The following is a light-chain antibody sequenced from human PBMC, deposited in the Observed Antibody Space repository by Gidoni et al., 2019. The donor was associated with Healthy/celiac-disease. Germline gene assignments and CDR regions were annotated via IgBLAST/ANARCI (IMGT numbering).Light chain of an antibody. V-gene: IGKV3-15*01. CDR1: QSVSRH. Sequence: IVMTQSPCTLSVSPGERATLSCRASQSVSRHLAWYQQKPGQAPRLLIYGASTRATGSPARFSGSWSGTEFTLTISSLQSEDFAVYYCQQYNNWPPYTFGQGTKLEIK. CDR3: QQYNNWPPYT. J-gene: IGKJ2*01. CDR2: GAS.